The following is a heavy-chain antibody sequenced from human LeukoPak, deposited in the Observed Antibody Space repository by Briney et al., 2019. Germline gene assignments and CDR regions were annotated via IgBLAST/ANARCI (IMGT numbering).Heavy chain of an antibody. D-gene: IGHD3-10*01. CDR3: ASTALTRGVYYYYYYMDV. Sequence: ASVKVSCKASGGTFSSYAISWVRQAPGQGLEWMGGIIPIFGTANYAQKFQGRVTITADKSTSTAYMELSSLRSEDTAVYYCASTALTRGVYYYYYYMDVWGKGTTVTVSS. J-gene: IGHJ6*03. V-gene: IGHV1-69*06. CDR1: GGTFSSYA. CDR2: IIPIFGTA.